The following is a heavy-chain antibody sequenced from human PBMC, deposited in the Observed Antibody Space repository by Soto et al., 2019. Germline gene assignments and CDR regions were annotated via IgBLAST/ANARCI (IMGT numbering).Heavy chain of an antibody. V-gene: IGHV3-74*01. CDR1: GFTFSSYW. J-gene: IGHJ6*02. D-gene: IGHD6-13*01. CDR3: ARVDSSSWYVSSYYYYGMDV. Sequence: VGSLRLSCAASGFTFSSYWMHWVRQAPGKGLVWVSRINSDGSSTSYADSVKGRFTISRDNAKNTLYLQMNSLRAEDTAVYYCARVDSSSWYVSSYYYYGMDVWGQGTTVTVSS. CDR2: INSDGSST.